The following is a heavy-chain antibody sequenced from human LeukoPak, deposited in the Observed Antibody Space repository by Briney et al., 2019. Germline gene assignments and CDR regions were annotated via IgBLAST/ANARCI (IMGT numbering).Heavy chain of an antibody. J-gene: IGHJ3*02. CDR3: ARERIRAFDI. V-gene: IGHV3-21*01. D-gene: IGHD2-15*01. Sequence: GGSLRLSCAASGFTFSSYSMNWVRQAPGKGLEWVSSISSSSSYIYYADSVKGRFTISRDNAKNSLYLQMNSLRAEDTAVYFCARERIRAFDIWGQGTMVTVSS. CDR2: ISSSSSYI. CDR1: GFTFSSYS.